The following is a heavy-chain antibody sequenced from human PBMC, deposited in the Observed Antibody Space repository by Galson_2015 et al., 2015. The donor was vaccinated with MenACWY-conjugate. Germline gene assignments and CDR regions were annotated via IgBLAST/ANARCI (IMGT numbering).Heavy chain of an antibody. CDR1: GFTFSNSA. CDR3: AKAYIVVIPDAAYDC. Sequence: SLRLSCAASGFTFSNSAMSWVRQAPGKGLEWVSGISGSGGNTYYADSVEGRFTISRDNSKSTLYLQMNSLRAEDTAIYYCAKAYIVVIPDAAYDCWGQGTLVTVSS. V-gene: IGHV3-23*01. D-gene: IGHD2-2*01. J-gene: IGHJ4*02. CDR2: ISGSGGNT.